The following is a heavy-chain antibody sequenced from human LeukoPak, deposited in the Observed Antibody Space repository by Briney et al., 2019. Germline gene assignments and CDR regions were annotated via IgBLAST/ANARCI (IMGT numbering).Heavy chain of an antibody. CDR1: GFTVSSNY. Sequence: GGSLRLSCAASGFTVSSNYMSWVRQAPGKGLEWVSVIYSGGSTYYADSVKGRFTTSRDNSKNTLYLQMNSLRAEDTAVYYCARDVIAAVGTEYFQHWGQGTLVTVSS. J-gene: IGHJ1*01. V-gene: IGHV3-53*01. D-gene: IGHD6-13*01. CDR3: ARDVIAAVGTEYFQH. CDR2: IYSGGST.